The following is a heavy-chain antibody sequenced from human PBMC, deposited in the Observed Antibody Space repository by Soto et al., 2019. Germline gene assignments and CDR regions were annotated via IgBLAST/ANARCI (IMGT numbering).Heavy chain of an antibody. CDR1: GGSIGGGGDS. CDR3: ARAEGGIFDY. CDR2: IYHGEST. Sequence: SETLSLTCAVSGGSIGGGGDSWSWIRQPPGKGLEWIGYIYHGESTYYNPSLKSRVTISVDRSKNQFSLKLSSVTATDTAVYYCARAEGGIFDYWGQGTLVTVSS. V-gene: IGHV4-30-2*01. J-gene: IGHJ4*02.